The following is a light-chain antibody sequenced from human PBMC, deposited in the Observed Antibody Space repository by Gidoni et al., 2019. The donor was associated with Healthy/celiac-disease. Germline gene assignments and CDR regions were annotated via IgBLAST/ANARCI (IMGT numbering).Light chain of an antibody. CDR2: LGS. CDR3: MQARQEIT. CDR1: QSLLHSNGYNY. Sequence: DIVMTQSPLSLPVTPGEPASISCRSSQSLLHSNGYNYLDWYLQKPGQSPQLLIYLGSNRASGVPDRFSGSGSGTDFTLKISRVEAEDVGVYYCMQARQEITFGQGTRLEIK. V-gene: IGKV2-28*01. J-gene: IGKJ5*01.